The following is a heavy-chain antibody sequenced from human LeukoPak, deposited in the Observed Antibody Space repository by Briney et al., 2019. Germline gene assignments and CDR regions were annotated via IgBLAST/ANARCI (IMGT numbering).Heavy chain of an antibody. J-gene: IGHJ4*02. V-gene: IGHV4-59*01. D-gene: IGHD3-22*01. CDR2: IYYSGST. Sequence: SETLSLTCTVSGGSISSYYWSWIRQPPGKGLEWMGYIYYSGSTNYNPSLKSRVTISVDTSKNQFSLKLSSVTAADTAVYYCARDDDSSGYLDYWGQGTLVTVSS. CDR3: ARDDDSSGYLDY. CDR1: GGSISSYY.